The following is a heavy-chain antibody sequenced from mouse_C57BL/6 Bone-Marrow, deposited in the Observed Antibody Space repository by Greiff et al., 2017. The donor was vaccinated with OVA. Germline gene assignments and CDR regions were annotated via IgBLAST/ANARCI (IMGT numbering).Heavy chain of an antibody. V-gene: IGHV5-9-1*02. CDR1: GFTFSSYA. CDR3: TRDGEEYYDFDY. D-gene: IGHD1-1*01. Sequence: EVMLVESGEGLVKPGGSLKLSCAASGFTFSSYAMSWVRQTPEKRLEWVAYISSGGDYIYYADTVKGRFTISRDNGRNTLYLQRSSLKCEDTAMYYCTRDGEEYYDFDYWGQGTTLTVSS. CDR2: ISSGGDYI. J-gene: IGHJ2*01.